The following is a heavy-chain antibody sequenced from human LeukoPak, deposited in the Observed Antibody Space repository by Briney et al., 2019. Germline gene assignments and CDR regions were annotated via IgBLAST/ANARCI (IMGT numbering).Heavy chain of an antibody. CDR2: IYRDGRT. D-gene: IGHD3-3*01. Sequence: GGSLRLSCVVTGFTVSASYMTWVRQAPGKGLEWVSVIYRDGRTDYADSVKGRFITSRDKAQNTIFLQMNRLRAEDTAVHYCARDEYYYTSGLDYWGQGTLVTVAS. CDR3: ARDEYYYTSGLDY. J-gene: IGHJ4*02. V-gene: IGHV3-53*01. CDR1: GFTVSASY.